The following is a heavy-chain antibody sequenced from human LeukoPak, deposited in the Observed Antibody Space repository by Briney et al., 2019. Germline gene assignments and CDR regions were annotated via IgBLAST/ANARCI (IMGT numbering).Heavy chain of an antibody. CDR3: ARGRDCSGGSCYRWWFDP. Sequence: ASVKISCKASGYTFTSYAMHWVRQAPGQKLEWMGWINAGNGNTKYSQKFQGRVTITRDTSASTAYMELSSLRSEDTAVYYYARGRDCSGGSCYRWWFDPWGQGTLVTVSS. V-gene: IGHV1-3*01. CDR2: INAGNGNT. D-gene: IGHD2-15*01. J-gene: IGHJ5*02. CDR1: GYTFTSYA.